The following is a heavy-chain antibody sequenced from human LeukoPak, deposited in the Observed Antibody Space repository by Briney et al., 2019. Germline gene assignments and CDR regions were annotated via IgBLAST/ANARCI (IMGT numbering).Heavy chain of an antibody. CDR2: VDHTGST. CDR3: ARISSSNWYNERGAFDV. D-gene: IGHD6-13*01. V-gene: IGHV4-59*01. J-gene: IGHJ3*01. CDR1: DDSITMYY. Sequence: SETLSLTCTVSDDSITMYYWTWIRQPPGQGLEWIGYVDHTGSTKFNPSLNGRVSISRDTSKNQFSLKLRSVTAADTAVYYCARISSSNWYNERGAFDVWGQGTMVTVSS.